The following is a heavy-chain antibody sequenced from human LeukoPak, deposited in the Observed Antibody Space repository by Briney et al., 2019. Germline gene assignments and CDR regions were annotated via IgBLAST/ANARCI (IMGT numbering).Heavy chain of an antibody. V-gene: IGHV3-23*01. CDR1: GFTFSSYP. CDR3: AKGSGTRAFDI. Sequence: LTGGSLRLSCAASGFTFSSYPMSGVRQAPGKGLEWVSGISGSGGGTLYPESVKGRFIIARDNSKSTLYLQMNSLRAEDTAVYYCAKGSGTRAFDIWGQGTMVTVSS. J-gene: IGHJ3*02. CDR2: ISGSGGGT. D-gene: IGHD3-10*01.